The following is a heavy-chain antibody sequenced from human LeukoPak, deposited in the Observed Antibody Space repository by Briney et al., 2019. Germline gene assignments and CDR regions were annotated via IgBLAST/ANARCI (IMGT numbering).Heavy chain of an antibody. Sequence: GGTLRLSCAASGFTCRNYGMSWVRQAPGKGPEWASAISGTGGSTYYADSVKGRFTISRDNSMNTLYLQMNSLRADDTAVYYCAKRSGGPSPFDYWGQGALVTVSS. D-gene: IGHD3-3*01. V-gene: IGHV3-23*01. CDR2: ISGTGGST. CDR3: AKRSGGPSPFDY. CDR1: GFTCRNYG. J-gene: IGHJ4*02.